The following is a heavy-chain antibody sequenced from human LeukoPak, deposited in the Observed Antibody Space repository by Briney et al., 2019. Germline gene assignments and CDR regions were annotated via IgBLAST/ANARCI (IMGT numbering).Heavy chain of an antibody. Sequence: SETLSLTCTVSGASVTSTNYFWAWIRQPPGKGLEWIGTIPYSWTTYYNPSLESRRTISLDTSKKQFSLRLNSVTAADTSVYFCARRDYDDNPPWHWGPGTLVTVSS. D-gene: IGHD4-23*01. CDR3: ARRDYDDNPPWH. CDR1: GASVTSTNYF. V-gene: IGHV4-39*01. J-gene: IGHJ4*02. CDR2: IPYSWTT.